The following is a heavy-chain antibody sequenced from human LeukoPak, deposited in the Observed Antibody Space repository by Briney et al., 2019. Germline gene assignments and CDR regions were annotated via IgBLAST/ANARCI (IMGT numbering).Heavy chain of an antibody. CDR2: IKQDGSEK. CDR1: GVTFSSYW. Sequence: PGGSLRLSCAASGVTFSSYWMSWVRQAPGKGLERVANIKQDGSEKYYVDSVKGRFTISRDNAKNSLYLQMNSLRAEDTAVYYCARCSSSWYLFDYWGQGTLVTVSS. D-gene: IGHD6-13*01. J-gene: IGHJ4*02. CDR3: ARCSSSWYLFDY. V-gene: IGHV3-7*01.